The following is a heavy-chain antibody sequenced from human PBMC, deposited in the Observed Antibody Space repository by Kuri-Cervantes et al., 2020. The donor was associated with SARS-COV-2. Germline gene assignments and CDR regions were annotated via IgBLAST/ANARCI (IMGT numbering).Heavy chain of an antibody. J-gene: IGHJ4*02. CDR2: IYSAGNT. D-gene: IGHD6-13*01. CDR3: ARVVGYSSSWYYFDY. CDR1: GFTVSRDY. V-gene: IGHV3-53*01. Sequence: LSLTCATSGFTVSRDYMSWVRQAPGKGLEWVSLIYSAGNTYYAASVKGRFTISRDNSKNTLYLQMNSLRAEDTAVYYCARVVGYSSSWYYFDYWGQGTLVTVSS.